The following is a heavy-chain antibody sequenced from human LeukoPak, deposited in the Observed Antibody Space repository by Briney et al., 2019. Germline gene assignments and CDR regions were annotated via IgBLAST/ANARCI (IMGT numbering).Heavy chain of an antibody. CDR1: EFAFSRFG. CDR2: IRYDGSNK. J-gene: IGHJ6*03. D-gene: IGHD3-16*01. Sequence: GGSLRLSCTASEFAFSRFGMHWVRQAPGKGLEWVAFIRYDGSNKYYADSVNGRFIVSRDNPRDTLYLNMNSLTAEDTAVYYCAKDHVEGSWGDYYYYYMDVWGKGTTVTISS. V-gene: IGHV3-30*02. CDR3: AKDHVEGSWGDYYYYYMDV.